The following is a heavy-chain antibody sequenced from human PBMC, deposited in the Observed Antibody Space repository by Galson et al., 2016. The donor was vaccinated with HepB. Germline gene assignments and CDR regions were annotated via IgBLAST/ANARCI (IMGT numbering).Heavy chain of an antibody. CDR2: ISTYNGLT. CDR1: GYTFALNG. CDR3: ARDLGARDVYIDTCGPDY. D-gene: IGHD3-16*01. J-gene: IGHJ4*02. Sequence: SVKVSRKASGYTFALNGLSWVRQAPGQGLEWMGWISTYNGLTYYSKKFQSRLSMTIDTSTTTAYMELRILRSDVTAVYYCARDLGARDVYIDTCGPDYRGQGTLVIGSS. V-gene: IGHV1-18*01.